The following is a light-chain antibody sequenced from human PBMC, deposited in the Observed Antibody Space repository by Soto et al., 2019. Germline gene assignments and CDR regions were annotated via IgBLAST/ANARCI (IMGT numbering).Light chain of an antibody. CDR2: KAS. CDR1: QSISSW. CDR3: QQYNSYSPYT. Sequence: DIQMTXSPSTLSASXXXRVTITCRASQSISSWLAWYQQKPGKAPKLLIYKASSLESGVPSRFSGSGSGTEFTLTISSLQPDDFATYYCQQYNSYSPYTFGQGTKLEIK. V-gene: IGKV1-5*03. J-gene: IGKJ2*01.